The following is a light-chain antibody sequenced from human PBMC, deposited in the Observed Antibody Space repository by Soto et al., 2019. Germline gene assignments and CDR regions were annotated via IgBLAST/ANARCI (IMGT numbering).Light chain of an antibody. CDR1: QSVKTF. J-gene: IGKJ5*01. CDR2: DAS. CDR3: QQRSNWPPIT. V-gene: IGKV3-11*01. Sequence: EIVLTQSPATLSLSPGEGATLSCRASQSVKTFLVWYQQRPGQPPRLLIHDASPRAAGIPARFSGSGFGTDFTLTISSLEPEDAAVYYCQQRSNWPPITFGQGTRLETK.